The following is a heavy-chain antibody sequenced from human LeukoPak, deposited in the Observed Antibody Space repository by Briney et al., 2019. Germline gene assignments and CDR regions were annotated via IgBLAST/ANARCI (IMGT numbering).Heavy chain of an antibody. J-gene: IGHJ6*02. D-gene: IGHD3-16*01. V-gene: IGHV3-48*02. Sequence: PGGSLRLSCAASGFTFSTYSMTWVRQAPGNGLDWVSYISSTSSTIYYADSVKGRFTISRDNARNSLYLQMNSLRDEDTAVYYCARNYGYYYGMDVWGQGTTVTVSS. CDR2: ISSTSSTI. CDR1: GFTFSTYS. CDR3: ARNYGYYYGMDV.